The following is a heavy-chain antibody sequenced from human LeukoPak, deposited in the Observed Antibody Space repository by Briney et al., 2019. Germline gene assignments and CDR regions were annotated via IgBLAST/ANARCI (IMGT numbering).Heavy chain of an antibody. J-gene: IGHJ4*02. CDR3: ARVYGDYGWVFDY. D-gene: IGHD4-17*01. CDR1: GGSVGSGSYY. Sequence: PSETLSLTCTVSGGSVGSGSYYWSWIRQPPGTGLEWIGYIYYSGSTNYNPSLKSRVTISVDTSKNQFSLKLSSVTAADTAVYYCARVYGDYGWVFDYWGQGTLVTVSS. CDR2: IYYSGST. V-gene: IGHV4-61*01.